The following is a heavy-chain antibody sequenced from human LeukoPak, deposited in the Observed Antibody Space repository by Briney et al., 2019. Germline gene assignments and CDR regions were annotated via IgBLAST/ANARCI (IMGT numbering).Heavy chain of an antibody. CDR1: GFTFSSYW. D-gene: IGHD3-3*01. CDR3: ARDYDFWSGYYCDY. J-gene: IGHJ4*02. Sequence: GGSLRLSCAASGFTFSSYWMSWVRQAPGKGLEWVANIKQDGSEEYYVDSVKGRFTISRDNAKNSLYLQMNTLRVEDTAVYYCARDYDFWSGYYCDYWGQGTLVTVSS. V-gene: IGHV3-7*05. CDR2: IKQDGSEE.